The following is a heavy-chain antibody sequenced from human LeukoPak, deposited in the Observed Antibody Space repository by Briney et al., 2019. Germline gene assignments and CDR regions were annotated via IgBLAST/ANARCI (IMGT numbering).Heavy chain of an antibody. D-gene: IGHD1-26*01. Sequence: PSETLSLTCTVSGVSISSYYWSWIRQPPGKGLEWIGYIYYSGSTNYNPSLKSRVIISVDTSKNQFSLKLSSVTAADTAVYFCAREGAGIVGIDYWGQGTLVTVSS. CDR2: IYYSGST. CDR3: AREGAGIVGIDY. J-gene: IGHJ4*02. CDR1: GVSISSYY. V-gene: IGHV4-59*01.